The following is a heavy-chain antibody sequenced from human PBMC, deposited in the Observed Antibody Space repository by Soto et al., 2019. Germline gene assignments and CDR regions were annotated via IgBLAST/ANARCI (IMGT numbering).Heavy chain of an antibody. D-gene: IGHD2-15*01. CDR3: ASGRGHDQYCSGGNCYSYQYGMDV. CDR1: GFSFSTYW. V-gene: IGHV3-74*01. Sequence: GGSLRLSCAASGFSFSTYWMHWVRQPPGKGLVWVSRTNSDGSSTTYADSVKGRFTISRDNAKNTLYLQMNSLRAEDTAVYYCASGRGHDQYCSGGNCYSYQYGMDVWGQGTTVTVSS. J-gene: IGHJ6*02. CDR2: TNSDGSST.